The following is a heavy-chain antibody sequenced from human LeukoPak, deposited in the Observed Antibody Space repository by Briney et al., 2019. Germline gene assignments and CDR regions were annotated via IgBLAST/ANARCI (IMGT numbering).Heavy chain of an antibody. CDR1: GFIFGNYA. V-gene: IGHV3-30*04. CDR3: AGLLLWSGETYFDP. CDR2: ISYDGSKK. Sequence: GTSLRLSCAASGFIFGNYALHWIRQAPGEGLDWVAVISYDGSKKYYADSVQGRFFISRDNSMNTLYLDMNSLTPGDTAVYYCAGLLLWSGETYFDPWGQGTAVTVSS. D-gene: IGHD3-10*01. J-gene: IGHJ5*02.